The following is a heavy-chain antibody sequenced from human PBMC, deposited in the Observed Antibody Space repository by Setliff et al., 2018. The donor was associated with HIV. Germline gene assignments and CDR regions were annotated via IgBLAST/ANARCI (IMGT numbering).Heavy chain of an antibody. CDR3: ASAGGYGGAYYVAGY. CDR1: GGTFSSYA. D-gene: IGHD5-18*01. Sequence: SVKVSCKASGGTFSSYAISWVRQAPGQGLEWMGGIIPISGTVNYAQKFWGRVTITTHESTSTAYMELSSLRSEDTAVYYCASAGGYGGAYYVAGYWGQGTPVTVSS. CDR2: IIPISGTV. J-gene: IGHJ4*02. V-gene: IGHV1-69*05.